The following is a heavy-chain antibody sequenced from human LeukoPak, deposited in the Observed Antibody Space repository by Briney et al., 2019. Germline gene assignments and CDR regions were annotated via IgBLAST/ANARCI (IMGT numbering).Heavy chain of an antibody. Sequence: PGGSLRLSCAASGFTFSDYYMSWIRQAPGKGLEWVSYISSSGSTIYYADSVKGRFTISRDNAKNSLYLQMNSLRAEDTAVYYCAGTIFGNYYHYMDVWGKGTTVTVS. CDR2: ISSSGSTI. V-gene: IGHV3-11*04. CDR1: GFTFSDYY. J-gene: IGHJ6*03. D-gene: IGHD3-3*01. CDR3: AGTIFGNYYHYMDV.